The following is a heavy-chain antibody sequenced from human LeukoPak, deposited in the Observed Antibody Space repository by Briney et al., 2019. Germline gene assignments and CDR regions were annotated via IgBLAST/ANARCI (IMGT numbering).Heavy chain of an antibody. J-gene: IGHJ4*02. CDR2: IYYSGST. CDR1: GGSISSYY. CDR3: ARQGPYGDLDY. Sequence: PSETLSLTCTVSGGSISSYYWSWSRQPPGKGLEWIGYIYYSGSTNYNPSLKSRVTISVDTSKNQFSLKLSSVTAADTAVYCCARQGPYGDLDYWGQGTLVTVSS. D-gene: IGHD4-17*01. V-gene: IGHV4-59*08.